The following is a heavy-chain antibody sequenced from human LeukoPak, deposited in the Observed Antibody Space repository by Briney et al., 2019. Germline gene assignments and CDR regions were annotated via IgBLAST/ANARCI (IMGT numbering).Heavy chain of an antibody. V-gene: IGHV1-2*02. D-gene: IGHD4-23*01. CDR2: INPNSGGT. CDR1: GYTFTGYY. Sequence: GASVKVSCKASGYTFTGYYMHWVRQAPGQGLEWMGWINPNSGGTNYAQKFQGRVTMTRDTSISTAYMELSRLRSDDTAVYYCARSRRWGVTAFDYWGQGTLVTVSS. CDR3: ARSRRWGVTAFDY. J-gene: IGHJ4*02.